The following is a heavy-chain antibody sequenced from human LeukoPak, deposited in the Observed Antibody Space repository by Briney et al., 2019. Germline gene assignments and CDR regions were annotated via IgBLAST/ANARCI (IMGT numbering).Heavy chain of an antibody. D-gene: IGHD3-22*01. V-gene: IGHV3-23*01. CDR3: AKTYYYSSGGQYFFDY. CDR1: GFTFSSCA. CDR2: ISGSGGST. J-gene: IGHJ4*02. Sequence: GGSLRLSCAASGFTFSSCAMSWVRQAPGKGLEWVSTISGSGGSTYYADSVKGRFTISRDNSKNTLYLQMHSLRAEDTAIYHCAKTYYYSSGGQYFFDYWGQGTLVTVSS.